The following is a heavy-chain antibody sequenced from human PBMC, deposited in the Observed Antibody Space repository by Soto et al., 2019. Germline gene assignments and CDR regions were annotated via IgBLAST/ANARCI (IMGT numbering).Heavy chain of an antibody. CDR3: ARDRGGGLRGWFGP. Sequence: GAPLKVSCKASGGSYSRDVISWLRQETGQGLEWMGGIIPIFGTANYAQKFQGRVTITADESTSTAYMELSSLRSEDTAVYYCARDRGGGLRGWFGPWGQGTLVTVSS. D-gene: IGHD3-16*01. J-gene: IGHJ5*02. CDR1: GGSYSRDV. CDR2: IIPIFGTA. V-gene: IGHV1-69*13.